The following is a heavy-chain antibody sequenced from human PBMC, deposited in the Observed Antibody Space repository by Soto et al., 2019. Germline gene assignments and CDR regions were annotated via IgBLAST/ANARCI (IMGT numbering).Heavy chain of an antibody. V-gene: IGHV4-59*08. D-gene: IGHD2-15*01. CDR3: ARGPQGHCSGGSCYYYYYYMDV. J-gene: IGHJ6*03. Sequence: QVQLQESGPGLVKPSETLSLTCTVSGGSIRSYYGSWIRQPPGKGLQWIGYIYYSGRTNYKPSLKSRVPISLDTSKYQFSLKLSCVTAADTAVYYCARGPQGHCSGGSCYYYYYYMDVWGKGTTVTVSS. CDR2: IYYSGRT. CDR1: GGSIRSYY.